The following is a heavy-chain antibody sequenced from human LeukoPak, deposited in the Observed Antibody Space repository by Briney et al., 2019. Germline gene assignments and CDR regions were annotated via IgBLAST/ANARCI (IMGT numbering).Heavy chain of an antibody. CDR3: ARERPHYYDTSAYYIWAY. D-gene: IGHD3-22*01. Sequence: GASVKVSCEASGYTFTGYYMHWVRQAPGQGLEWMGWINPNSGGTNYAQKFQGRVTMTRDTSISTAYMELSRLRSDDTAVYYCARERPHYYDTSAYYIWAYWGQGTLVTVSS. CDR2: INPNSGGT. V-gene: IGHV1-2*02. CDR1: GYTFTGYY. J-gene: IGHJ4*02.